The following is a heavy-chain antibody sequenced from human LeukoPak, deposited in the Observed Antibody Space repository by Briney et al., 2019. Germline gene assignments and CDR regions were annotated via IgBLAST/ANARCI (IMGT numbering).Heavy chain of an antibody. J-gene: IGHJ6*03. CDR2: ISSSSSYI. V-gene: IGHV3-21*01. CDR3: AKDGYCSSTSCYGYYYMDV. Sequence: GGSLRLSCAASGFTFSSYSMNWVRQAPGKGLEWVSSISSSSSYIYYADSVKGRFTISRDSSKNTLYVQMNSLRAEDTAVYYCAKDGYCSSTSCYGYYYMDVWGKGTTVTVSS. CDR1: GFTFSSYS. D-gene: IGHD2-2*03.